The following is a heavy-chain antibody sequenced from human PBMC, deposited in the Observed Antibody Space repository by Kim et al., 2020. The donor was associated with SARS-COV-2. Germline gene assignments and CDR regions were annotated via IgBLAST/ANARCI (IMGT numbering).Heavy chain of an antibody. CDR1: GGTFSSYA. CDR3: ARNPSRDGYNPRDP. V-gene: IGHV1-69*13. Sequence: SVKVSCKASGGTFSSYAISWVRQAPGQGLEWMGGIIPIFGSANYAQKFQGRVTITADESTSTAYMELSSLRSEDTAVYYCARNPSRDGYNPRDPWGQGTLVTVFS. J-gene: IGHJ5*02. D-gene: IGHD5-12*01. CDR2: IIPIFGSA.